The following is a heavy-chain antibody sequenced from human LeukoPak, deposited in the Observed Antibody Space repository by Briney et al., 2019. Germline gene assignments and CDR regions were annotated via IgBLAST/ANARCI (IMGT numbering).Heavy chain of an antibody. J-gene: IGHJ4*02. CDR3: ARDRGTTSVFDY. V-gene: IGHV3-48*03. D-gene: IGHD1-14*01. Sequence: PGGSLRLSCAASGFTFSSYEMNWVRQAPGKGLEWVSYISSSGSTIYYADSVKGRFTISRDNAKNSLYLQMNSLRAEDTAVYYCARDRGTTSVFDYWAREPWSPSPQ. CDR2: ISSSGSTI. CDR1: GFTFSSYE.